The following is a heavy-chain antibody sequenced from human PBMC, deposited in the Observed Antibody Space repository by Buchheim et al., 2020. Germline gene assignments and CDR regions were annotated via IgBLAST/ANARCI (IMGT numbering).Heavy chain of an antibody. CDR1: GGSFSGYY. CDR3: ARGRRPLTGTTSYNWFDP. CDR2: INHSGST. V-gene: IGHV4-34*01. J-gene: IGHJ5*02. D-gene: IGHD1-7*01. Sequence: QVQLQQWGAGLLKPSETLSLTCAVYGGSFSGYYWSWIRQPPGKGLEWIGEINHSGSTNYNPSLKSRVTISVDTSKNQFSLKLSSVTAADTAVYYCARGRRPLTGTTSYNWFDPWGQGTL.